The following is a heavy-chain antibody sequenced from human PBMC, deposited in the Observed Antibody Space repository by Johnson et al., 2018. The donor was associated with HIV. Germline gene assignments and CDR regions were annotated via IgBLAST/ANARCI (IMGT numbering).Heavy chain of an antibody. CDR2: ISSSGSTI. V-gene: IGHV3-11*04. J-gene: IGHJ3*02. CDR1: GFTFSDYY. D-gene: IGHD5-12*01. CDR3: AGGPYTSVWIPFEI. Sequence: QVQLVESGGGLVQPGGSLRLSCAASGFTFSDYYMSWIRQAPGKGLEWVSYISSSGSTIYYADSVKGRFTISRDNAKNSLYLQRNRLRAEDTAVYYCAGGPYTSVWIPFEIWGQGTVVTVSS.